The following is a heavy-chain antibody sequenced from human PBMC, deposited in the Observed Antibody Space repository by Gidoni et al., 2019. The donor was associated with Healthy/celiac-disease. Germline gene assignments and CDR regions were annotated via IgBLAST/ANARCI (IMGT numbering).Heavy chain of an antibody. CDR2: IIPIFGTA. V-gene: IGHV1-69*01. CDR3: ARGAKPRSVLRYFGGAFDI. Sequence: QVQLVQSGAEVKKPGSSVKVSCKASGGTFSSYAISWVRQAPGQGLEWMGGIIPIFGTANYAQKFQGRVTITADESTSTAYMELSSLRSEDTAVYYCARGAKPRSVLRYFGGAFDIWGQGTMVTVSS. CDR1: GGTFSSYA. D-gene: IGHD3-9*01. J-gene: IGHJ3*02.